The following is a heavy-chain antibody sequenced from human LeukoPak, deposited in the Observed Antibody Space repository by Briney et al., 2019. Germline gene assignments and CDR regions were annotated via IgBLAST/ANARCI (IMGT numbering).Heavy chain of an antibody. D-gene: IGHD6-13*01. CDR3: ARHSSWYYDFDY. CDR1: GGSIRNYY. CDR2: ISYSGNT. J-gene: IGHJ4*02. Sequence: SETLSLSCSVSGGSIRNYYWSWIRQPPGKGLEWIGYISYSGNTNYNPSLKSRPTISVDLSTNQFSLKLTSVTGADTAVYYCARHSSWYYDFDYWGQGTLVTVSS. V-gene: IGHV4-59*08.